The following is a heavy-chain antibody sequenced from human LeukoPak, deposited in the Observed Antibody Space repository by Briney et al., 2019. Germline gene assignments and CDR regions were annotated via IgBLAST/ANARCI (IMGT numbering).Heavy chain of an antibody. J-gene: IGHJ5*02. Sequence: GGSLRLSCAASGFTFSSYAMHWVRQAPGKGLEWVAVISYDGSNKYYVDSVKGRFTISRHNSKNTLYLQMNSLRADDTAVYYCAKDKFSVAVVADRLKWFDPWGQGTLVTVSS. V-gene: IGHV3-30*04. CDR1: GFTFSSYA. CDR2: ISYDGSNK. CDR3: AKDKFSVAVVADRLKWFDP. D-gene: IGHD2-15*01.